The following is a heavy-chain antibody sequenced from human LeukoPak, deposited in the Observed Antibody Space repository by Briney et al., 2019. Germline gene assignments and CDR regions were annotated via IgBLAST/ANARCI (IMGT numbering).Heavy chain of an antibody. V-gene: IGHV4-59*01. CDR3: AREVLYCSGGSCYPLYYFDY. CDR1: GGSISSYY. D-gene: IGHD2-15*01. J-gene: IGHJ4*02. CDR2: IYYSGST. Sequence: SETLSLTCTVSGGSISSYYWSWIRQPPGKGLEWIGYIYYSGSTNYNPSLKSRVTILVDTSKNQFSLKLSSVTAADTAVYYCAREVLYCSGGSCYPLYYFDYWSQGTLVTVSS.